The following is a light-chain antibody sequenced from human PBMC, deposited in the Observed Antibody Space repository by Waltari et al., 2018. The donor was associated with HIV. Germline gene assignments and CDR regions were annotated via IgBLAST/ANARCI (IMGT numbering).Light chain of an antibody. CDR2: GAS. Sequence: DIQMTQSPSSLSAYVGDRVTIACRANQSIGNYLNWYQQKLGKAPKLLIYGASTLQRGVPSRFSGSGSGTAFTLTITSLQPEDFATYHCQQTYSGPSTFGQGTKLDI. J-gene: IGKJ2*01. V-gene: IGKV1-39*01. CDR3: QQTYSGPST. CDR1: QSIGNY.